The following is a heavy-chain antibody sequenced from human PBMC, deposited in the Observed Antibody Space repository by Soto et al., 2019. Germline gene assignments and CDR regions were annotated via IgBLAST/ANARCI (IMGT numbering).Heavy chain of an antibody. CDR1: GFTFSSYW. Sequence: GGSLRLSCAASGFTFSSYWMHWVRQAPGKGLVWVSRINSDGSSTSYADYVKGRFTISRDNAKNTLYLQMNSLRAEDTAVYYCARVHKNYDFWSGPDPGAFDIWGQGTMVTVSS. V-gene: IGHV3-74*01. CDR2: INSDGSST. J-gene: IGHJ3*02. D-gene: IGHD3-3*01. CDR3: ARVHKNYDFWSGPDPGAFDI.